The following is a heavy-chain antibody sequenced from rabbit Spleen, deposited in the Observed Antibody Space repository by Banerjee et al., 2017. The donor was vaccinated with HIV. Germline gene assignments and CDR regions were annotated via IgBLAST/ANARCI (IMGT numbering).Heavy chain of an antibody. J-gene: IGHJ4*01. V-gene: IGHV1S45*01. Sequence: QEQLVESGGGLVKPEGSLKLSCTASGFSFSNKAVMCWVRQAPGKGLEWIGCIYTYYGSTYYASWAKGRFTISKTSSTTVTLQVTSLTAADTATYFCVRSSGWGVNFFKLWGPGTLVTVS. D-gene: IGHD4-1*01. CDR3: VRSSGWGVNFFKL. CDR1: GFSFSNKAV. CDR2: IYTYYGST.